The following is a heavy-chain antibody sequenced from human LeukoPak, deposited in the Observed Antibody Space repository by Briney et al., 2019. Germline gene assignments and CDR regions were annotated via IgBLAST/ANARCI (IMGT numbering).Heavy chain of an antibody. CDR2: IKEDGSEK. J-gene: IGHJ4*02. D-gene: IGHD3-9*01. Sequence: PGGSLRLSCAASGFTFSSYWMIWVRQAPGKGLEWVANIKEDGSEKYYVDSVKGRFTISRDNAKNSLYLQMHSLRAEDTAVYYCARAGIRYFDWLSYFDYWGQGTLVTVSS. V-gene: IGHV3-7*01. CDR3: ARAGIRYFDWLSYFDY. CDR1: GFTFSSYW.